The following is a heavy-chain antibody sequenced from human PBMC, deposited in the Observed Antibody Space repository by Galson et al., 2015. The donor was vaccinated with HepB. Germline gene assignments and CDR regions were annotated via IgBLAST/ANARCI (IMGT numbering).Heavy chain of an antibody. Sequence: SLRLSCAASGFTFSSYGMHWVRQAPGKGLEWVAVIWYDGSNKYYADSVKGRFTISRDNSKNTLYLQMNSLRAEDTAVYYCARGITGRSYYYYGMDVWGQGTTVTVSS. J-gene: IGHJ6*02. CDR2: IWYDGSNK. D-gene: IGHD1-20*01. CDR1: GFTFSSYG. CDR3: ARGITGRSYYYYGMDV. V-gene: IGHV3-33*01.